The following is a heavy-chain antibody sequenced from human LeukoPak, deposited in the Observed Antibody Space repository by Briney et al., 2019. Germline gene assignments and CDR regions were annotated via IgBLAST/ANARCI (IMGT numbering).Heavy chain of an antibody. CDR2: INHSGST. J-gene: IGHJ4*02. Sequence: SETLSLTCAVYGGSFSGYYWSWIRQPPGKGLEWIGEINHSGSTNYNPSLKSRVTISVDTSKNQFSLKLSSVTAADTAVYYCARDPNYYDSSGYWGDYFDYWGQGTLVTVSS. V-gene: IGHV4-34*01. CDR1: GGSFSGYY. D-gene: IGHD3-22*01. CDR3: ARDPNYYDSSGYWGDYFDY.